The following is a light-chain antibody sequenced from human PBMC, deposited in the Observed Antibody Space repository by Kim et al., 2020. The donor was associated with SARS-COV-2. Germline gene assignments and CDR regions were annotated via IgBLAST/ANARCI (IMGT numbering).Light chain of an antibody. CDR1: SGHSSYA. CDR2: LKSDGSH. J-gene: IGLJ3*02. CDR3: QTWGTGIRV. V-gene: IGLV4-69*02. Sequence: QPVLTQSPSASASLGASVKLTCTLSSGHSSYAIAWHQQQPEKGPRYLMKLKSDGSHNKGDGIPDRFSGSSSGAERYLTISSLQSEDEADYYCQTWGTGIRVFGGGTRLTVL.